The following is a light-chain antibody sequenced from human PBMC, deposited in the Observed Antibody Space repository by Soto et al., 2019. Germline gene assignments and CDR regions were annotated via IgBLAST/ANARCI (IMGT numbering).Light chain of an antibody. CDR1: SSDVGGYNY. V-gene: IGLV2-11*01. CDR2: DVS. J-gene: IGLJ2*01. Sequence: ALTQPRSVSGSPGQSVTLSCTGTSSDVGGYNYVSWYQQHPGKAPKLMIYDVSKRPSGVPDRFSGSKSGNTASLTISGLQAEEEADYYCCSYAGSYTRVFGGGTKLTVL. CDR3: CSYAGSYTRV.